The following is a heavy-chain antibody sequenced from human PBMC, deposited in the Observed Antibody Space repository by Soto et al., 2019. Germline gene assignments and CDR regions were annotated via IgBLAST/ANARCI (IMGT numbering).Heavy chain of an antibody. CDR1: GGTFSSYA. D-gene: IGHD4-4*01. CDR2: IIPIFGTA. Sequence: QVRLVQSGAEVKKPGSSVKVSCKASGGTFSSYAISWVRQAPGQGLEWMGGIIPIFGTANYAQKFQGRVTITADESTSTAYMELGSLRSEDTAVYYCARSYSNYDYYCGMDVWGQGTTVTVSS. V-gene: IGHV1-69*12. CDR3: ARSYSNYDYYCGMDV. J-gene: IGHJ6*02.